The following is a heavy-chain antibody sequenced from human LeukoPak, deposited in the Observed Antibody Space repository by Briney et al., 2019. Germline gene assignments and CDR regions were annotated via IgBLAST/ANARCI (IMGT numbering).Heavy chain of an antibody. V-gene: IGHV1-18*01. D-gene: IGHD5-18*01. CDR1: GDNFRVYG. CDR3: ARDLARGYSYGYNAFDI. J-gene: IGHJ3*02. Sequence: ASVKVSCKASGDNFRVYGIGWGRQAPRQGREWMGWTNAGNGQTNYAQKVQGRVTMTTDTSTSTAYMELRSLRSDDTAAYFCARDLARGYSYGYNAFDIWGQGTMVTVSS. CDR2: TNAGNGQT.